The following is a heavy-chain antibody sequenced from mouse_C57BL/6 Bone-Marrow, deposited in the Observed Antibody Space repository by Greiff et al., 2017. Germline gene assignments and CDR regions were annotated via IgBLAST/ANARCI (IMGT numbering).Heavy chain of an antibody. D-gene: IGHD1-1*01. CDR2: INPDSSTI. CDR3: ARPRTTVVAPYWYFDV. Sequence: EVKLLESGGGLVQPGGSLKLSCAASGIDFSRYWMSWVRRAPGKGLEWIGEINPDSSTINYAPSLKDKFIISRDNAKNTLYLQMSKVRSEDTALYYCARPRTTVVAPYWYFDVWGTGTTVTVSS. J-gene: IGHJ1*03. V-gene: IGHV4-1*01. CDR1: GIDFSRYW.